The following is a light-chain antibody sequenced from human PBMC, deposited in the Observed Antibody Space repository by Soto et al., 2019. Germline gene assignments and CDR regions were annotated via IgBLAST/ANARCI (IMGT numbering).Light chain of an antibody. CDR3: QQSYSTPF. V-gene: IGKV1-39*01. CDR2: AAS. J-gene: IGKJ4*01. Sequence: DIQMTQYPSSLSASVGDRVTITCRASQSISSYLNWYQQKPGKAPKLLIYAASSLQSGVPSRFSGSGSGTDFTLTISSLQPEDFATYYCQQSYSTPFFGGRSMVDVK. CDR1: QSISSY.